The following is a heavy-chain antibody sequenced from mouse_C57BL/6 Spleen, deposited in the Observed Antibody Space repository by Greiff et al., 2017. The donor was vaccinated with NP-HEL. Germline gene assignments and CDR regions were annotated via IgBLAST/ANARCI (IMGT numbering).Heavy chain of an antibody. Sequence: EVQLQQSGPVLVKPGASVKMSCKASGYTFTDYYMNWVKQSHGKSLEWIGVINPYNGGTSYNQKFKGKATLTVDKSSSTAYMELNSLTSEDSAVYYCARGDYYGSNYFDYWGQGTTLTVSS. D-gene: IGHD1-1*01. CDR1: GYTFTDYY. J-gene: IGHJ2*01. CDR2: INPYNGGT. CDR3: ARGDYYGSNYFDY. V-gene: IGHV1-19*01.